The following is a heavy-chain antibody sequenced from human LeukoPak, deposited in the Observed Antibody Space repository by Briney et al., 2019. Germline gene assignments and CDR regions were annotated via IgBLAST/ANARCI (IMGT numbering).Heavy chain of an antibody. D-gene: IGHD3-22*01. CDR3: AKDKYYDSSGPFDY. CDR1: GFTFSSYS. J-gene: IGHJ4*02. CDR2: ISGSGGYT. Sequence: GGSLRLSCAASGFTFSSYSMNWVRQAPGKGLEWVSAISGSGGYTYYADSVKGRFTISRDNSKNTLYLQMNSLRAEDTAVYYCAKDKYYDSSGPFDYWGQGTLVTVSS. V-gene: IGHV3-23*01.